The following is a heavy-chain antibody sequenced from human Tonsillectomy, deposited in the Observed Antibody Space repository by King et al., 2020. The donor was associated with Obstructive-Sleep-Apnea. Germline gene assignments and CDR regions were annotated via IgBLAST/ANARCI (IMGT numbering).Heavy chain of an antibody. J-gene: IGHJ4*02. CDR3: AKDHSGWYFDY. CDR1: GFTFSSYG. Sequence: VQLVESGGGVVHPGRSLRLSCAASGFTFSSYGMHWVRQAPGKGLEWVAFIRYDGSNKYYADSVKGRFTISRDNSKNTLYLQMNSLRAEDTAVYYCAKDHSGWYFDYWGQGTLVTVSS. D-gene: IGHD5-12*01. CDR2: IRYDGSNK. V-gene: IGHV3-30*02.